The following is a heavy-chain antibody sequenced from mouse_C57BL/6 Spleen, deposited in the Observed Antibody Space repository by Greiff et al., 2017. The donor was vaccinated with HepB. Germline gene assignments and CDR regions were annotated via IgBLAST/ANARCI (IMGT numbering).Heavy chain of an antibody. D-gene: IGHD3-2*02. V-gene: IGHV5-6*01. CDR3: ARRGDSSGPYYYAMDY. CDR1: GFTFSSYG. CDR2: ISSGGSYT. Sequence: EVQGVESGGDLVKPGGSLKLSCAASGFTFSSYGMSWVRQTPDKRLEWVATISSGGSYTYYPDSVKGRFTISRDNDKNTLYLQMSSLKSEDTAMYYCARRGDSSGPYYYAMDYWGQGTSVTVSS. J-gene: IGHJ4*01.